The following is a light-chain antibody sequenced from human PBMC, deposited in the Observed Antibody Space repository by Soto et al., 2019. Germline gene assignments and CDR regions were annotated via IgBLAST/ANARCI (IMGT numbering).Light chain of an antibody. V-gene: IGLV2-14*01. CDR2: EVS. CDR3: SSYTSSSTLGV. Sequence: QSALTQPASASGSPGQSITISCTGTSSDVGGYNYVSWYQQHPGKAPKLMIYEVSNRPSGVSNRFSGSKSGNTASLTISGLQAEDEADYYCSSYTSSSTLGVFGGGTKLTVL. CDR1: SSDVGGYNY. J-gene: IGLJ3*02.